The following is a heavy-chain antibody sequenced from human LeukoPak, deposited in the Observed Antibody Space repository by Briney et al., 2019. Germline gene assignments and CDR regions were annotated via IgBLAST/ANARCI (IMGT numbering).Heavy chain of an antibody. Sequence: SETLSLTCAVSGGSITGYYWSWIRQPPGKGLEWIGYILYTGGTNYNPSLDSRVTMSVDTSKNQFSLKVRSVTAADTAVYYCARGERLGCDYWGQGILVTVSS. D-gene: IGHD1-26*01. CDR3: ARGERLGCDY. J-gene: IGHJ4*02. CDR1: GGSITGYY. CDR2: ILYTGGT. V-gene: IGHV4-59*01.